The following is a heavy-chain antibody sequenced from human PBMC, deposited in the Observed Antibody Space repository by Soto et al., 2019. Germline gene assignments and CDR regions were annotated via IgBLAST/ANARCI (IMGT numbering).Heavy chain of an antibody. V-gene: IGHV1-18*01. Sequence: QVQLVQSGAEVKKPGASVRVSCKASGYTFTTYGFTWVRQAPGQGLEWMGWISNHNGKTMYGQNFRGSVTMTTDTSTSTAYMELKSLRSDDTAVYFCARGHGYLDSWGQGTLVAVSS. J-gene: IGHJ4*02. CDR2: ISNHNGKT. CDR3: ARGHGYLDS. CDR1: GYTFTTYG.